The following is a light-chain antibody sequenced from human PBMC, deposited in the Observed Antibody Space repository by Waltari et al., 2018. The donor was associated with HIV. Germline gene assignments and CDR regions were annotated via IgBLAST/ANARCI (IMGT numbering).Light chain of an antibody. V-gene: IGLV3-1*01. CDR3: QAWDSSTVL. J-gene: IGLJ2*01. CDR2: KDD. CDR1: YLGAKY. Sequence: SLELTQPPSVSVSPGQTASITCSGYYLGAKYASWYQQMPCQSPVLVSYKDDKRPSGSPKRFSCSNCGNPATLTITGTQAMDGADYYCQAWDSSTVLFGGGTKLTVL.